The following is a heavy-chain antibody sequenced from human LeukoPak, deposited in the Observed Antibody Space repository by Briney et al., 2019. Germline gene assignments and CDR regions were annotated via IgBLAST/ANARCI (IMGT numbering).Heavy chain of an antibody. CDR1: GGSISHYY. CDR2: INYSGNT. CDR3: ARDWELGY. D-gene: IGHD4-23*01. Sequence: SETLSLTCTVSGGSISHYYWNWIRQPPGKGLEWIGNINYSGNTNYNPSLKTRVIISVDTSKNQFSLTLRSVTAADTALYYCARDWELGYWGQGTLVTVSS. V-gene: IGHV4-59*01. J-gene: IGHJ4*02.